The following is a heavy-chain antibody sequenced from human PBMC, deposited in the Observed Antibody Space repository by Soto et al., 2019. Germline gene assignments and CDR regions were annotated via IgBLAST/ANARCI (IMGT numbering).Heavy chain of an antibody. Sequence: QVHLVQSGAEVKKPGDSVKVSCKTSGYTFTNNVIHWVRQAPGQRLEWMGWVNAGNDNTKWSREFQGRLTLTKDTSATTAYMQLSSLTSEDTAIYFCAREVPYGYSRIDYWGQGTLVTVSS. J-gene: IGHJ4*02. CDR1: GYTFTNNV. CDR2: VNAGNDNT. D-gene: IGHD5-18*01. V-gene: IGHV1-3*01. CDR3: AREVPYGYSRIDY.